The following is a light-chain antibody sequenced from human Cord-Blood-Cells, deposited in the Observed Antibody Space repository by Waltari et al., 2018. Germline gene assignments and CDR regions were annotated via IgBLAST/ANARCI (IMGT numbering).Light chain of an antibody. CDR2: DVS. CDR3: SSYTSSSTPVV. V-gene: IGLV2-14*01. Sequence: QSALTQPASVSGSPGQSITISCTRTSSDVGGYNYVTWYQQHPGKAPKRMIYDVSNRPSGVSNRFSGSKSGNTASLTISGLQAEDEADYYCSSYTSSSTPVVFGGGTKLTVL. CDR1: SSDVGGYNY. J-gene: IGLJ2*01.